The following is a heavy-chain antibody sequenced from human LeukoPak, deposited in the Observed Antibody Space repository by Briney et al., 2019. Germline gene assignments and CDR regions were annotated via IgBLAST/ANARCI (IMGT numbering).Heavy chain of an antibody. CDR1: GFTFSSYG. J-gene: IGHJ4*02. D-gene: IGHD3-22*01. CDR3: AKDPGYYYDSSGYSYFDY. V-gene: IGHV3-30*02. Sequence: PGGSLRLSCAASGFTFSSYGMHWVRQAPGKGLEWVAFIRYDGSNKYYADSVKGRFTISRDNSKDTLYLQMNSLRAEDTAVYYCAKDPGYYYDSSGYSYFDYWGQGTLVTVSS. CDR2: IRYDGSNK.